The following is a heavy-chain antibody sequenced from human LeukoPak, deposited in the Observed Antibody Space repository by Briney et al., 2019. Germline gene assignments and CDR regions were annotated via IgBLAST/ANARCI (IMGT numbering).Heavy chain of an antibody. J-gene: IGHJ4*02. V-gene: IGHV4-4*07. CDR3: AREVYYYDSSGYYDY. D-gene: IGHD3-22*01. Sequence: SETLSLTCTVSGGSISSYYWRWIRQPAGKGLEWIGRIYTSGSTNYNPSLKSRVTMSVDTSKNQFSLKLSSVTAADTAVYYCAREVYYYDSSGYYDYWGQGALVTVSS. CDR2: IYTSGST. CDR1: GGSISSYY.